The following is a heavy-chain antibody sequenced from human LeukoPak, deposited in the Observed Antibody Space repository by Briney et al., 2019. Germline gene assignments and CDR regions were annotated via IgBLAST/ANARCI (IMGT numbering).Heavy chain of an antibody. CDR3: ARDYDILTGYYTYGMDV. V-gene: IGHV1-18*01. CDR2: ISAYNGNT. Sequence: ASVKVSCKASGYTFTSYGISWVRQAPGQGLEWMGWISAYNGNTNYAQKLQGRVTMTTDTSTGTAYMELRSLRSDDTAVYYCARDYDILTGYYTYGMDVWGQGTTVTVSS. CDR1: GYTFTSYG. J-gene: IGHJ6*02. D-gene: IGHD3-9*01.